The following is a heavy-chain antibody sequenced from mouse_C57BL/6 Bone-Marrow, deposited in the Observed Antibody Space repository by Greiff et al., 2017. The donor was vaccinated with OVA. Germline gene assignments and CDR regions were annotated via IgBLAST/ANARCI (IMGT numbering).Heavy chain of an antibody. CDR1: GFSLTSYG. Sequence: QVQLQQSGPGLVQPSQSLSITCTVSGFSLTSYGVHWVRQSPGKGLEWLGVIWSGGSTDYNAAFISRLSISKDNSKSQVFFKMNSLQADDTAIYYCASYSNDWYFDVWGTGTTVTVSS. V-gene: IGHV2-2*01. CDR3: ASYSNDWYFDV. J-gene: IGHJ1*03. D-gene: IGHD2-5*01. CDR2: IWSGGST.